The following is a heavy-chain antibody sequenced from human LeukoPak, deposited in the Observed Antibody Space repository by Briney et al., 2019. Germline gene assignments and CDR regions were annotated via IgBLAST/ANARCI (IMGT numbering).Heavy chain of an antibody. D-gene: IGHD6-13*01. CDR2: ISSSSSYI. Sequence: KAGGSLRLSCAASGFTFSSYSMNWVRQAPGKGLEWVSSISSSSSYIYYADSVKGRFTISRDNAKNSLYLQMNSLRAEDTAVYYCARERSAAGTPFEDYWGQGTLVTVSS. CDR3: ARERSAAGTPFEDY. CDR1: GFTFSSYS. J-gene: IGHJ4*02. V-gene: IGHV3-21*01.